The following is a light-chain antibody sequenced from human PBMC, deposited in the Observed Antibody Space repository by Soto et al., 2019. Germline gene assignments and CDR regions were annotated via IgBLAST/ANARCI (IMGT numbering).Light chain of an antibody. Sequence: DIQMTQSPSTLSASVGDRVTITCRASQSISSWLAWYQQKPGKAPKLLIYKASSLESGVPSRFSGSGSETEFTLTISSLQPDDLATYYCQQYNSYPYTFGQGTQLKI. J-gene: IGKJ2*01. V-gene: IGKV1-5*03. CDR2: KAS. CDR3: QQYNSYPYT. CDR1: QSISSW.